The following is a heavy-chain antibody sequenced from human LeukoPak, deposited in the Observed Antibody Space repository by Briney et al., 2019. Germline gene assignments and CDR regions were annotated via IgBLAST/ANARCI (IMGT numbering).Heavy chain of an antibody. V-gene: IGHV3-23*01. CDR3: AKDQFNKVFPWYFDY. CDR1: GFTFSSYG. Sequence: QPGGSLRLSCAASGFTFSSYGVHWVRQAPGKGLEWVSAISGSGGSTYYADSVKGRFTISRDNSKNTLYLQMNSLRAEDTAVYYCAKDQFNKVFPWYFDYWGQGTLVTVSS. CDR2: ISGSGGST. D-gene: IGHD2/OR15-2a*01. J-gene: IGHJ4*02.